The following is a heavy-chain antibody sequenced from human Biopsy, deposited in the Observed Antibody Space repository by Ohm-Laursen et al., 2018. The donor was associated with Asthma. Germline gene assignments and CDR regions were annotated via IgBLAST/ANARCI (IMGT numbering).Heavy chain of an antibody. CDR2: ISGSGGST. CDR3: AKAERYFDWCWFDP. D-gene: IGHD3-9*01. CDR1: GFTFSSYA. V-gene: IGHV3-23*01. J-gene: IGHJ5*02. Sequence: SLRLSCAATGFTFSSYAMSWVRQAPGKGLEWVSAISGSGGSTYYADSVKGRFTISRDNSKNTLYLQMNSLRAEDTAVYYCAKAERYFDWCWFDPWGQGTLVTVSS.